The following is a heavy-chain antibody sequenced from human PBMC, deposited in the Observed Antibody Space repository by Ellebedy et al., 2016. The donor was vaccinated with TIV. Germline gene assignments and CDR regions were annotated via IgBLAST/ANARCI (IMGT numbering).Heavy chain of an antibody. CDR1: GFSFNSYW. CDR3: ATDGSYGDYRSPEHAFVF. J-gene: IGHJ3*01. CDR2: INQGGSVK. Sequence: GGSLRLSCAASGFSFNSYWMTWVRQAPGKGLEWVANINQGGSVKYYVDSLRGRFTISRDNAKNSLFLQMNSLRAEDTAVYYCATDGSYGDYRSPEHAFVFWGQGTMVSVAS. V-gene: IGHV3-7*01. D-gene: IGHD3-10*01.